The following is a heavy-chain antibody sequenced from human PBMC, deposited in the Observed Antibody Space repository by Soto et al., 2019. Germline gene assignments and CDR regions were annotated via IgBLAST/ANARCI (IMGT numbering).Heavy chain of an antibody. CDR1: GFTFSSYG. D-gene: IGHD4-17*01. Sequence: QVQLVESGGGVVQPGRSLGLSCAASGFTFSSYGMHWVRQAPGKGLEWVAVISYDGSNKYYADSVKGRFTISRDNSKNTLYLQMNSLRAEDTAVYYCAKPYGDHGYFDYWGQGTLVTVSS. CDR2: ISYDGSNK. CDR3: AKPYGDHGYFDY. V-gene: IGHV3-30*18. J-gene: IGHJ4*02.